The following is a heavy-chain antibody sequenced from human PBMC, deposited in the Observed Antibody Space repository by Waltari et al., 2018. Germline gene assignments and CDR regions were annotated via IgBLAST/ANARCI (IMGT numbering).Heavy chain of an antibody. CDR1: GGSISSYY. V-gene: IGHV4-59*01. J-gene: IGHJ4*02. Sequence: QMQLQESGPGLVKPSETLSLTCTVSGGSISSYYWSWIRQPPGKGLEWIGYIYYSGSTNYNPYLKSRVTISVDTSKNQFSLKLSSVTAADTAVYYCARGGGDYYDSSGPYYFDYWGQGTLVTVSS. CDR3: ARGGGDYYDSSGPYYFDY. CDR2: IYYSGST. D-gene: IGHD3-22*01.